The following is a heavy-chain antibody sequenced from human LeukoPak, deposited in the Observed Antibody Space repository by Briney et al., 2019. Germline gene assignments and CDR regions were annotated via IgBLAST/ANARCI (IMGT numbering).Heavy chain of an antibody. D-gene: IGHD6-19*01. CDR2: ISGSGGST. J-gene: IGHJ4*02. Sequence: GGSLRLSCAASGFTFSSYAMSWVRQAPGKGLEWVSAISGSGGSTYYADSVKGRFTISRDNSKNTLYLQMNSLRAEDTAVYYCAKIAAGGIAVAGRSDYYFDYWGQGTLVTVSS. CDR1: GFTFSSYA. V-gene: IGHV3-23*01. CDR3: AKIAAGGIAVAGRSDYYFDY.